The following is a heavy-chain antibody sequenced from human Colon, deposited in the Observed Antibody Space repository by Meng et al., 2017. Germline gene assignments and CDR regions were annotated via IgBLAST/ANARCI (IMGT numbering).Heavy chain of an antibody. J-gene: IGHJ5*02. V-gene: IGHV3-23*01. D-gene: IGHD2-15*01. CDR1: GFTFSSSA. CDR2: VCGSGGGT. CDR3: AKIGYCSGGSCTWFDP. Sequence: GESLKISCAASGFTFSSSAMSWVRQAPGKGLEWVSAVCGSGGGTHYADSVKGRFTISRDNSKNTLYLQMNSLRAEDTAVYYCAKIGYCSGGSCTWFDPWGQGTLVTVSS.